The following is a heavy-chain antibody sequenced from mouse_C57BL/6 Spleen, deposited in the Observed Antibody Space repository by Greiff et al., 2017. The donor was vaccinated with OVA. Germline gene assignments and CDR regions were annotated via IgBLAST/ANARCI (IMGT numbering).Heavy chain of an antibody. J-gene: IGHJ2*01. D-gene: IGHD1-1*01. CDR2: ISSGGDYI. CDR1: GFTFSSYA. CDR3: TRGYGSLDY. Sequence: EVKVVESGEGLVKPGGSLKLSCAASGFTFSSYAMSWVRQTPEKRLEWVAYISSGGDYIYYADTVKGRFTISSDNATHTLYLQMSSLKSEDTAMYYCTRGYGSLDYWGQGTTLTVSS. V-gene: IGHV5-9-1*02.